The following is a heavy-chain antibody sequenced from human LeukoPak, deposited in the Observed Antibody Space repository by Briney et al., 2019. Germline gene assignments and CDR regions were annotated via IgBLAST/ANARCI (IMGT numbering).Heavy chain of an antibody. CDR2: IHPDGSET. CDR1: GFTFSTYW. J-gene: IGHJ4*02. V-gene: IGHV3-7*01. Sequence: QSGGSLRLSCEASGFTFSTYWMGWVRQAPGKGLEWVANIHPDGSETSYVDSVKGRFTISRDNARKSMFLQMNSLGAEETAVYYCVRWGAEAGMDYWGQGTLVTVSS. D-gene: IGHD6-19*01. CDR3: VRWGAEAGMDY.